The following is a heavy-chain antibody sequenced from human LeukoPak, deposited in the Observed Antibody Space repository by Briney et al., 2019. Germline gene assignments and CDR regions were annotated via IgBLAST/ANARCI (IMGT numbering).Heavy chain of an antibody. J-gene: IGHJ3*02. CDR3: ARQGAAAIHSGSFDI. Sequence: SETPSLTCTVSGASINNYYWSWIRQTAGKRLEWIGPINTSGSTNYNPSLKSRVTTSVDTSKNQFSLKLTSVTAADTAVYYCARQGAAAIHSGSFDIWGQGTMVTVSS. D-gene: IGHD2-2*01. CDR2: INTSGST. CDR1: GASINNYY. V-gene: IGHV4-4*07.